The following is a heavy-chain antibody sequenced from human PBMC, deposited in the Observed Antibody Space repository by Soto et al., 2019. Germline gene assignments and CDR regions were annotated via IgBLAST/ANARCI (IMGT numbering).Heavy chain of an antibody. CDR1: GLTFSNYA. J-gene: IGHJ4*02. D-gene: IGHD6-19*01. CDR3: AKTAEAVAGTVYGY. V-gene: IGHV3-23*01. Sequence: GGSLRLSCATSGLTFSNYAMSWVRQAPGGGLEWVSSMSGSSSTTYYADSVRGRFTISRDRSKNTLYLQMNSLRAEDTAVYYCAKTAEAVAGTVYGYWGQGTLVTVSS. CDR2: MSGSSSTT.